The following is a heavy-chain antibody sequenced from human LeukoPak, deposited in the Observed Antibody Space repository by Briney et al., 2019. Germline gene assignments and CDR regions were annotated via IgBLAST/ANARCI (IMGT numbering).Heavy chain of an antibody. CDR2: ISPDTGNT. D-gene: IGHD5-18*01. CDR1: GFTFTSYG. CDR3: ARGGYTYGSGVAGDS. Sequence: ASVKVSCKASGFTFTSYGITWVRQAPGQGLEWMGWISPDTGNTKYVQKLQGRVTMTTDTSTSTAYMELRSLRSDDTAVYYCARGGYTYGSGVAGDSWGQGTLVTVSS. J-gene: IGHJ4*02. V-gene: IGHV1-18*01.